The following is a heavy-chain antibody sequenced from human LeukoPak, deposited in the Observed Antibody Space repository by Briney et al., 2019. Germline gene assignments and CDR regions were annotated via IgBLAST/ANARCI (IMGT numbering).Heavy chain of an antibody. J-gene: IGHJ4*02. D-gene: IGHD3-10*01. CDR2: ISGSSSTI. CDR1: GFTFSSYE. CDR3: VKPSGEDREALAGLWADS. Sequence: GGSLRLSCAASGFTFSSYEMNWVRQAPGKGLEWVSSISGSSSTIYYAESVQGRFTISRDNSKNTVYLQVNSLTAEDTARYYCVKPSGEDREALAGLWADSWGQGTLVSVSS. V-gene: IGHV3-23*01.